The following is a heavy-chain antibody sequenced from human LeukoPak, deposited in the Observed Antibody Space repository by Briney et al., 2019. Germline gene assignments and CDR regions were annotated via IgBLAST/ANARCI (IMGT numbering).Heavy chain of an antibody. V-gene: IGHV1-2*02. J-gene: IGHJ3*02. CDR3: ARPIPYRSIAAAGMEYAFDI. D-gene: IGHD6-13*01. Sequence: GASVKVSCKASGYTFTSYGISWVRQAPGQGLEWMGWINPNSGGTNYAQKFQGRVTMTRDTSISTAYMELSRLRSDDTAVYYCARPIPYRSIAAAGMEYAFDIWGQGTMVTVSS. CDR1: GYTFTSYG. CDR2: INPNSGGT.